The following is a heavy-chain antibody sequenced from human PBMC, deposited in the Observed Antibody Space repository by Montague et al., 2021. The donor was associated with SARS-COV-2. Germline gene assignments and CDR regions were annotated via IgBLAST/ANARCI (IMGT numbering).Heavy chain of an antibody. V-gene: IGHV4-59*08. CDR1: GVSVTDYY. CDR2: VLYNKGT. CDR3: VRHPHYDGLNGPPDF. Sequence: SETLSLTCTVSGVSVTDYYWSWIRQPPGKGLEWVGDVLYNKGTNFNPSLKSRVAISVDTSKNQFSLRLTSVTAADTAFYICVRHPHYDGLNGPPDFWGQGTLVTVSS. D-gene: IGHD3-9*01. J-gene: IGHJ4*02.